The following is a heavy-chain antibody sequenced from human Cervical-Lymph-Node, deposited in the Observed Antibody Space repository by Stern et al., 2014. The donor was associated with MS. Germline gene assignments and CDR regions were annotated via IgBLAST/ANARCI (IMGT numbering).Heavy chain of an antibody. V-gene: IGHV3-74*02. CDR3: ARSNYGMDV. CDR1: GFPFSSQW. J-gene: IGHJ6*02. Sequence: EDQLVESGGGVVQPGGSLRLSCVASGFPFSSQWMHWVRQAPGKGLVWVSRINSDGSSTRYADSVKGRFTISRDNAKKTLYLQMDSLRAEDTAVYYCARSNYGMDVWGQGTTVAVSS. CDR2: INSDGSST. D-gene: IGHD2-8*01.